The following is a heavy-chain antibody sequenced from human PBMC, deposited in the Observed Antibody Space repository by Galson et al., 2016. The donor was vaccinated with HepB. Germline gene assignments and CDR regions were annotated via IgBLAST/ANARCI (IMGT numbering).Heavy chain of an antibody. D-gene: IGHD3-10*01. CDR1: GFTFSTYT. CDR2: ISGNDGYT. Sequence: SLRLSCAASGFTFSTYTMRWVRRAPGKGLEWVSSISGNDGYTDYADSVKGRFTISRDNSKNTLYLQMNSLRVEDTAVYYCAKALMNKRGADYWGQGTLVTVSS. J-gene: IGHJ4*02. V-gene: IGHV3-23*01. CDR3: AKALMNKRGADY.